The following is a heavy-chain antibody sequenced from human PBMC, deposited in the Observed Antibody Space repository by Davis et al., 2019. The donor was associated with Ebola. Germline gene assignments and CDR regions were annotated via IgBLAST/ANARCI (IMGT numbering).Heavy chain of an antibody. CDR1: GYTFTNYY. CDR3: ARDGPDYYSLDV. Sequence: ASVKVSCKAFGYTFTNYYVHWVRQAPGQGLEWMGVINPSAGYTNYAQKFQGRVTITRDTSTSTVYMEVRRLRSDDTAVYYCARDGPDYYSLDVWGQGTAVTVSS. V-gene: IGHV1-46*01. CDR2: INPSAGYT. J-gene: IGHJ6*02.